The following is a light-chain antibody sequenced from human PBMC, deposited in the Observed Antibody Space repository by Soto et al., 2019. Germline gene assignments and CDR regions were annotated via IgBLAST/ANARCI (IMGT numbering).Light chain of an antibody. V-gene: IGKV1-39*01. CDR2: AAS. Sequence: IQMTQSPSSLSASVGYRVTISGRRSQSVSSILNWYQQKPGRAPDLLIYAASSLHSGVPSRFSGSASGTDFTLTISSLQPEDPATYYCQQSHSTPRTFGQGTKVDIK. J-gene: IGKJ1*01. CDR3: QQSHSTPRT. CDR1: QSVSSI.